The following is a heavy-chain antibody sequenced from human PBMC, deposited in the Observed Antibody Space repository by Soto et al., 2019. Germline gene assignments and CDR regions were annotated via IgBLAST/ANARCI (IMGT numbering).Heavy chain of an antibody. D-gene: IGHD4-17*01. J-gene: IGHJ4*02. CDR1: GFTFSSYG. CDR3: ARGREDYEDLSRFYFDY. Sequence: QVQLVESGGGVVQPGRSLRLSCAASGFTFSSYGRHWVRQAPGKGREWGAVIWYDGSNKYYADSVKGRFTISRDNSKNTLYLQMNSLRAEDTAVYYCARGREDYEDLSRFYFDYWGQGTLVTVSS. CDR2: IWYDGSNK. V-gene: IGHV3-33*01.